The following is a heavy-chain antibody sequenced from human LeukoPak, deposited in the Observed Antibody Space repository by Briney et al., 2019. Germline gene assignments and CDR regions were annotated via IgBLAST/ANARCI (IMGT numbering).Heavy chain of an antibody. J-gene: IGHJ3*02. D-gene: IGHD5-18*01. CDR2: ITSGGNTR. Sequence: QPGGSLRLSCAASGFTFSSYEMNWVRQAPGKGLEWVSYITSGGNTRYYADSVKGRFTISRDNAKNSLYLQMNSLRAEDTAVYYCARAGGDTAIVFDAFDIWGQGTVVTVSS. V-gene: IGHV3-48*03. CDR3: ARAGGDTAIVFDAFDI. CDR1: GFTFSSYE.